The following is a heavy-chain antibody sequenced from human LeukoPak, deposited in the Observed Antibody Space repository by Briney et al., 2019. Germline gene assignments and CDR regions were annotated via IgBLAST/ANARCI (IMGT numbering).Heavy chain of an antibody. Sequence: GGSLRLSCAASGFTFSSYAKHWVREAPGKGLERGSVISYDGSNKYYADSVKGRFTISRDNSKNTLYLQMNSLRAVDTAVYYCASPTRRDGYNLDYWGQGTLVTVSS. J-gene: IGHJ4*02. CDR1: GFTFSSYA. V-gene: IGHV3-30-3*01. CDR3: ASPTRRDGYNLDY. CDR2: ISYDGSNK. D-gene: IGHD5-24*01.